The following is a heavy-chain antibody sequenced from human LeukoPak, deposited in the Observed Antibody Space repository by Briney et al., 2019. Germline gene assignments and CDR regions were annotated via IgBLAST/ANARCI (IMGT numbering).Heavy chain of an antibody. CDR1: GYTFSDFY. D-gene: IGHD2-2*01. V-gene: IGHV1-2*02. J-gene: IGHJ4*02. CDR3: ARDPLSNSWYYFDY. Sequence: ASVKVSCKASGYTFSDFYVHWVRQAPGQGLEWMGWIHPNSGGTNYAQSLQGRVTMTRDRSIGTAYMELSRLTSDDTAVYYCARDPLSNSWYYFDYWGQGTLVTVSS. CDR2: IHPNSGGT.